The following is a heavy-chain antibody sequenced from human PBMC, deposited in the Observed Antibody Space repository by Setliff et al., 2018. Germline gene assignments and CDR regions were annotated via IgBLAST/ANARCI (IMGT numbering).Heavy chain of an antibody. V-gene: IGHV4-34*01. D-gene: IGHD3-3*01. J-gene: IGHJ4*02. Sequence: PSETLSLTCAVYGGSFSGYSWTWIRQPPGKGLEWIGDINHSGSTNYNPSLNSRVSVSVDTPTNQFSLKVFSVTAADTAVYYCRFWSSYYKNDYWAQGTLVTVSS. CDR2: INHSGST. CDR3: RFWSSYYKNDY. CDR1: GGSFSGYS.